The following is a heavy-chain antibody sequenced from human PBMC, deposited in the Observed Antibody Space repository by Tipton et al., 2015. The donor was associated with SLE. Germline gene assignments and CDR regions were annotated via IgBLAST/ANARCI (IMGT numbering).Heavy chain of an antibody. J-gene: IGHJ5*02. CDR3: ARDRHYRGNVWFDP. Sequence: TLSLTCTVSGGSISSHYWSWIRRPPGKGLEWIGYIYYSGSTNYNPSLKSRVTISVDMSKNQFSLKLTSVTAADTAVYYCARDRHYRGNVWFDPWGQGTLVTVSS. D-gene: IGHD5-12*01. CDR2: IYYSGST. V-gene: IGHV4-59*11. CDR1: GGSISSHY.